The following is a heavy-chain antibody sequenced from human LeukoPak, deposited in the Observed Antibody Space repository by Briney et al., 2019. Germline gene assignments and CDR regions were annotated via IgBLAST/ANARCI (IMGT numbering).Heavy chain of an antibody. V-gene: IGHV3-53*01. CDR3: ARDGSHYCGGDCYGED. J-gene: IGHJ4*02. CDR1: GFTFDNYG. CDR2: IYSGGST. Sequence: GGSLRLSCAASGFTFDNYGMSWVRQAPGKGLEWVSVIYSGGSTYYADSVKGRFTISRDNSKNTLYLQMNSLRAEDTAVYYCARDGSHYCGGDCYGEDWGQGTLVTVSS. D-gene: IGHD2-21*02.